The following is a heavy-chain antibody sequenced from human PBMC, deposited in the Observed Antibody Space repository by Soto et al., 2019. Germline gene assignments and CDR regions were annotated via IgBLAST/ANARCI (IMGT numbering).Heavy chain of an antibody. D-gene: IGHD6-19*01. CDR3: AKRERDPYSSGWYEVDY. V-gene: IGHV3-23*01. Sequence: GGSLRLSCAASGFTFSSYAMSWVRQAPGKGLEWVSAISGSGGSTYYADSVKGRFTISRDNSKNTLYLQMNSLRAEDTAVYYCAKRERDPYSSGWYEVDYWGQGTLVTVSS. J-gene: IGHJ4*02. CDR1: GFTFSSYA. CDR2: ISGSGGST.